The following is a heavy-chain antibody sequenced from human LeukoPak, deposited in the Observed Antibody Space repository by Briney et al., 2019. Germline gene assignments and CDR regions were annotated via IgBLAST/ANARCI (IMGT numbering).Heavy chain of an antibody. J-gene: IGHJ4*02. Sequence: SETLSLTCTVSGASISSDISYWSWIRQPAGKGLEWIGRIYTSGSTTYSPSLKSRVTISLGTSNNQFSLKLNSVTAADTAVYYCASRYGHRADYFDNWGQGTQVTVSS. V-gene: IGHV4-61*02. CDR2: IYTSGST. CDR3: ASRYGHRADYFDN. CDR1: GASISSDISY. D-gene: IGHD4-17*01.